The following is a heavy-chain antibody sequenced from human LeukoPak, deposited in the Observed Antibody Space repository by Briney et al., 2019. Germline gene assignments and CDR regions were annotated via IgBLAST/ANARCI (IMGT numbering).Heavy chain of an antibody. D-gene: IGHD3-22*01. V-gene: IGHV5-51*01. J-gene: IGHJ3*02. CDR2: IYPGDSDT. CDR1: GYSFTSYW. Sequence: GESLKISCKGSGYSFTSYWIGWVRQMPGKGLEWMGIIYPGDSDTRYSPSFQGQVTISADESISTAYLQWSSLKASDTAMYYCARHYYYDSSGYYSYAFDIWGQGTMVTVSS. CDR3: ARHYYYDSSGYYSYAFDI.